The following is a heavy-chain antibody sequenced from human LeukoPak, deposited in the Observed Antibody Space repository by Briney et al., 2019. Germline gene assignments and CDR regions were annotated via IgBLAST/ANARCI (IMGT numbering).Heavy chain of an antibody. CDR2: ISTSGST. CDR3: ARSRGRKVTPFDY. V-gene: IGHV4-4*09. Sequence: SETLSLTCTVSGGSISTHYWSWIRQPPGEGLEWIGYISTSGSTDYNPSLKSRVPISLDTPNNQFSLNLNSVTAADMAVYYFARSRGRKVTPFDYWGQGILVTVSS. D-gene: IGHD3-10*01. J-gene: IGHJ4*02. CDR1: GGSISTHY.